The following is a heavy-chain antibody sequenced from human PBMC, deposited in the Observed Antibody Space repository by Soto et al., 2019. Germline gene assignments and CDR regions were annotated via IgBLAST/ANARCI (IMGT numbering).Heavy chain of an antibody. Sequence: GGSLRLSCAASGFTFSSYAMSWVRQAPGKGLEWVSAISGSGGSTYYADSVKGRFTISRDNSKNTLYLQMNSLRAEDTAVYYCAKDRSAYYYYYGMDVWGQGTTVTVSS. J-gene: IGHJ6*02. CDR3: AKDRSAYYYYYGMDV. CDR1: GFTFSSYA. CDR2: ISGSGGST. V-gene: IGHV3-23*01.